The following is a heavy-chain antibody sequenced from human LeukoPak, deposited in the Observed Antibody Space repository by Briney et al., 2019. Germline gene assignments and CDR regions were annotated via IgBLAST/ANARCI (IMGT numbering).Heavy chain of an antibody. Sequence: SETLSLTCTVSGDSISSYYWSWIRQPPGKGLEWIGYIYYSGSTDYNPSLKSRVTISVDTSQKQFSLKLSSVTAADTAVYYCARASRRVPGSSYYYAMDVGGQGTTVTVSS. J-gene: IGHJ6*02. CDR1: GDSISSYY. V-gene: IGHV4-59*01. D-gene: IGHD6-19*01. CDR3: ARASRRVPGSSYYYAMDV. CDR2: IYYSGST.